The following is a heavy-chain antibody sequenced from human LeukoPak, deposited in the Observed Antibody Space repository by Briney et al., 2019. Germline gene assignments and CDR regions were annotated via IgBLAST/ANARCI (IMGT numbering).Heavy chain of an antibody. V-gene: IGHV3-23*01. D-gene: IGHD5-18*01. Sequence: GGSLRLSCAASGFTFSSYAMSWVRQAPGKGLEWVSAISGSGGSTYYADSVKGRFTISRDNAKNSLYLQMNSLRAEDTAVYYCARGFSGYSYGKDYWGQGTLVTVSS. CDR1: GFTFSSYA. J-gene: IGHJ4*02. CDR2: ISGSGGST. CDR3: ARGFSGYSYGKDY.